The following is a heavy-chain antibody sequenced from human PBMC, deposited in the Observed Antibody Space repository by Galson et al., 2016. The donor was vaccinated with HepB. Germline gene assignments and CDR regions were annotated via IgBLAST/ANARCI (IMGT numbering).Heavy chain of an antibody. CDR1: GASLSDYY. Sequence: ETLSLTCAVYGASLSDYYWSWMRQAPGKGLEWIGEVNHRGGTNYNPSLGSRVTISVDTSKSQFSLKVTSVPAADTAVYYCAATFFKFDPWGRGILVTASS. J-gene: IGHJ5*02. V-gene: IGHV4-34*01. CDR3: AATFFKFDP. CDR2: VNHRGGT. D-gene: IGHD3-3*01.